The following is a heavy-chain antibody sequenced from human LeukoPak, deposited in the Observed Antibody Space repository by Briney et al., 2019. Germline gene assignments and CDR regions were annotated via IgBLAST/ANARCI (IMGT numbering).Heavy chain of an antibody. J-gene: IGHJ3*02. CDR1: GFTFSSYG. CDR3: AKLSGAVAGAGPAGGAFDI. V-gene: IGHV3-30*18. Sequence: PGGSLRLSCAASGFTFSSYGIHWVRQAPGKGLEWVAVISYDGSNKYYADSVKGRFTISRDNSKNTLYLQMNSLRAEDTAVYYCAKLSGAVAGAGPAGGAFDIWGQGTMVTVSS. CDR2: ISYDGSNK. D-gene: IGHD6-19*01.